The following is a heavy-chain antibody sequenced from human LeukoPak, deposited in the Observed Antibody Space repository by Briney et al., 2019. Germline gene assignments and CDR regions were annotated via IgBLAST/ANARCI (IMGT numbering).Heavy chain of an antibody. Sequence: PGGSLRLSCAASGFTFDDYAMHWVRQAPGKGLEWVSGISWNSGSIGYADCVKGRFTISRDNAKNSLYLQMNSLRAEDTALYYCAKDAGIAVAGTKFDYWGQGTLVTVSS. J-gene: IGHJ4*02. CDR2: ISWNSGSI. V-gene: IGHV3-9*01. CDR1: GFTFDDYA. D-gene: IGHD6-19*01. CDR3: AKDAGIAVAGTKFDY.